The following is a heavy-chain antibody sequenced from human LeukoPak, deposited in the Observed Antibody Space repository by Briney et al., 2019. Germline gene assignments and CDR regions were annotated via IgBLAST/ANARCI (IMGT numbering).Heavy chain of an antibody. D-gene: IGHD1-26*01. CDR3: ARATIRWELSFDY. V-gene: IGHV4-59*12. CDR1: GGSISSYY. J-gene: IGHJ4*02. Sequence: PSETLSLTCTVSGGSISSYYWSWIRQPPGKGLEWIGYIYYSGSTNYNPSLNSRVTISVDTSKNQFSLKLSSVTAADTAVYYCARATIRWELSFDYWGQGTLVTVSS. CDR2: IYYSGST.